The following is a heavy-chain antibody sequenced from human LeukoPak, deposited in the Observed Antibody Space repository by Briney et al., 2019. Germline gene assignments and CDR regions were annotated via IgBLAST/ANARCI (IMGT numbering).Heavy chain of an antibody. CDR1: GYSISSGYY. V-gene: IGHV4-38-2*02. J-gene: IGHJ6*03. Sequence: SETLSLTCTVSGYSISSGYYWGWIRQPPGKGLEWIGSIYHSGSTYYNPSLKSRVTISVDTSKNQFSLKLSSVTAADTAVYYCARVQESYSSSWCGSYYYYMDVWGKGTTVTVSS. CDR3: ARVQESYSSSWCGSYYYYMDV. CDR2: IYHSGST. D-gene: IGHD6-13*01.